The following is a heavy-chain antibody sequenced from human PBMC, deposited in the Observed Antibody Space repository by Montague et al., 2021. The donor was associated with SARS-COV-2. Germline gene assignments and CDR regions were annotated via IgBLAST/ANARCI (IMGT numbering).Heavy chain of an antibody. CDR2: INWNSGTI. V-gene: IGHV3-9*01. Sequence: SLRLSCAASGFTFDDYAMHWVRQAPGRGLEWVSGINWNSGTIYYADSVKGRFTISRDNAKNSLSLQMDSLRAEDTALYYCAKAQSLSVTLRYFDSWGQGRLVTV. J-gene: IGHJ4*02. CDR3: AKAQSLSVTLRYFDS. CDR1: GFTFDDYA. D-gene: IGHD4-11*01.